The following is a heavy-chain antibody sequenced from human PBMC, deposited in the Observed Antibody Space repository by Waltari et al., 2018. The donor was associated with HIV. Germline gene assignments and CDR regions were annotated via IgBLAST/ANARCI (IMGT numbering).Heavy chain of an antibody. D-gene: IGHD3-3*01. J-gene: IGHJ3*02. CDR2: IYYSGST. V-gene: IGHV4-39*01. CDR1: GGPIRSSSYY. Sequence: QLQLQESGPGLVKPSGTLSLTCTVAGGPIRSSSYYWGWVRQPPGKGREWIGSIYYSGSTYYNPSLKSRVTISVDTSKNQFSLKLSSVTAADTAVYYCASKITIFGVVPHAFDIWGQGTMVTVSS. CDR3: ASKITIFGVVPHAFDI.